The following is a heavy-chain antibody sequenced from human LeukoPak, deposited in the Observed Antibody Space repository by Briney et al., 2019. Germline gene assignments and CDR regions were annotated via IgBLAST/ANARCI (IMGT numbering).Heavy chain of an antibody. CDR1: GGTFSSYD. CDR3: ARVNTRGYSYGWIDY. Sequence: SVKVSCKASGGTFSSYDISWVRQAPGQGLEWMGRIIPIFGTANYAQKFQGRVTITTDESTSTAYMELSSLRSEDTAVYYCARVNTRGYSYGWIDYWGQGTLVTVSS. J-gene: IGHJ4*02. D-gene: IGHD5-18*01. CDR2: IIPIFGTA. V-gene: IGHV1-69*05.